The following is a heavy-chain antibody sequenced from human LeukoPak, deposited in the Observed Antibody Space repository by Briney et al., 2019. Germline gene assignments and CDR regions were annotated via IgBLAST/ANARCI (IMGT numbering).Heavy chain of an antibody. J-gene: IGHJ4*02. CDR2: INHSGST. Sequence: SETLSLTCTVSGGSISSYYWSWIRQPPGKGLEWIGEINHSGSTNYNPSLKSRVTISVDTSKNQFSLKLSSVTAADTAVYYCARGRGPHPRSTNTLKHITLPTYRGYYFDYWGQGTLVTVSS. D-gene: IGHD5-12*01. CDR1: GGSISSYY. CDR3: ARGRGPHPRSTNTLKHITLPTYRGYYFDY. V-gene: IGHV4-34*01.